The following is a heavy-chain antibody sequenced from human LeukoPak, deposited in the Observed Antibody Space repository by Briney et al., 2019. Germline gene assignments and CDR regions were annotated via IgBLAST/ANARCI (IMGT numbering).Heavy chain of an antibody. CDR1: GDSLSSYY. Sequence: SETLSLTCTVSGDSLSSYYWSWIRQPPGKGLEWIGYIYYSGSTNYNPSLKSRVTISVDTSKNQFSLKLSSVTAADTAVYYCARRMGRIVGATIYYYYGMDVWGQGTTVTVSS. CDR3: ARRMGRIVGATIYYYYGMDV. D-gene: IGHD1-26*01. J-gene: IGHJ6*02. CDR2: IYYSGST. V-gene: IGHV4-59*08.